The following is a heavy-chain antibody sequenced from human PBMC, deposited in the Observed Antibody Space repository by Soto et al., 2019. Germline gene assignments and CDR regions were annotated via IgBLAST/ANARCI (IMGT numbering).Heavy chain of an antibody. D-gene: IGHD6-19*01. Sequence: KPSETLSLTCTVSGGSVSSGSYYWSWIRQPPGKGLEWIGYIYYSGSTNYNPSLKSRVTISVDTSKNQFSLKLSSVTAADTAVYYCARTVAGTQVLFDYWGQGTLVTVSS. CDR3: ARTVAGTQVLFDY. J-gene: IGHJ4*02. CDR2: IYYSGST. CDR1: GGSVSSGSYY. V-gene: IGHV4-61*01.